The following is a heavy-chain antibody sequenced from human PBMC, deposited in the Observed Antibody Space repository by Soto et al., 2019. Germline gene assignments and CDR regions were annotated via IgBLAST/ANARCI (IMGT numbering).Heavy chain of an antibody. CDR2: ISGSGGST. V-gene: IGHV3-23*01. CDR3: AKGYSSGWYPPYWIDP. CDR1: GFTFSSYA. D-gene: IGHD6-19*01. J-gene: IGHJ5*02. Sequence: GGSLRLSCAASGFTFSSYAMSWVRQAPGKGLEWVSAISGSGGSTYYADSVKGRFTISRDNSKNTLYLQMNSLRAEDTAVYYCAKGYSSGWYPPYWIDPWGQGTLVTVSS.